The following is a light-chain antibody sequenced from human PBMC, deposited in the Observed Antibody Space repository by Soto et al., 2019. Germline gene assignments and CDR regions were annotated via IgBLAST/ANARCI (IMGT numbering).Light chain of an antibody. CDR1: QGINHY. Sequence: DLQLTQSPSFLSASVGVTVTITCRASQGINHYVAWYQQKPGKAPKCLIYGASALQSGVPSRFSGSGSWAEYTIRISRQQPEDFATYYCQHVYSYPLTVGGGTRVEI. CDR3: QHVYSYPLT. V-gene: IGKV1-9*01. CDR2: GAS. J-gene: IGKJ4*01.